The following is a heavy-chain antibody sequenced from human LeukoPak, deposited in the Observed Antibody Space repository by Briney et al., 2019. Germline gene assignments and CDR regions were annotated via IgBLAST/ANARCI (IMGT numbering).Heavy chain of an antibody. V-gene: IGHV4-34*01. J-gene: IGHJ6*03. D-gene: IGHD2-21*02. CDR1: GGSFSGYY. CDR2: INHSGST. Sequence: SETLSLTCAVYGGSFSGYYWSWIRQPPGKGLEWIGEINHSGSTNYNPSLKSRVTISVDTSKNQSSLKLSSVTAADTAVYYCARGRMSVTPYYYYYYMDVWGKGTTVTVSS. CDR3: ARGRMSVTPYYYYYYMDV.